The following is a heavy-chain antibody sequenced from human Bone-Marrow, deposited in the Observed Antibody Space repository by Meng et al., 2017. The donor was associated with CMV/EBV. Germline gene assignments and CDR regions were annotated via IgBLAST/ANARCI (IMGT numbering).Heavy chain of an antibody. V-gene: IGHV4-59*01. J-gene: IGHJ4*02. CDR3: AFSSSWYGSFDY. Sequence: SETLSLTCTVSGGSISSYYWSWIRQPPGKGLEWIGYIYYSGSTNYNPSLKSRVTISGDTSKNQCSLKLSSVTAADTAVYYCAFSSSWYGSFDYWGQGTLVTVSS. CDR1: GGSISSYY. CDR2: IYYSGST. D-gene: IGHD6-13*01.